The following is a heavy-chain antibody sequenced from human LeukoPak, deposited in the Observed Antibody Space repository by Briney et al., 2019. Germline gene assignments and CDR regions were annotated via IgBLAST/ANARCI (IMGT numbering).Heavy chain of an antibody. CDR1: GFTFSKFA. CDR2: ITNNGGST. V-gene: IGHV3-64*01. J-gene: IGHJ6*03. CDR3: ARPSADMDV. D-gene: IGHD2-2*01. Sequence: GGSLRLSCAASGFTFSKFAMHWVRQAPGKGLEYVSAITNNGGSTYYANSVKGRFTISRDNAKNSLYLQMNSLRAEDTAVYYCARPSADMDVWGKGTTVTVSS.